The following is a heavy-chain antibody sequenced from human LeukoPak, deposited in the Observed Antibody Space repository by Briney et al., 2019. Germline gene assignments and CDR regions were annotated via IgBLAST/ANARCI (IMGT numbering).Heavy chain of an antibody. CDR1: GYTFTGYY. J-gene: IGHJ6*02. CDR2: INPNSGGT. D-gene: IGHD2-2*01. V-gene: IGHV1-2*02. Sequence: ASVKVSCKASGYTFTGYYMHWVRQAPGQGLEWMGWINPNSGGTNYAQKFQGRVTMTRDTSISTAYMELSRLRSDDTAVYYCATEYCSSSSCDYYYYYGMDVWGQGTTVTVSS. CDR3: ATEYCSSSSCDYYYYYGMDV.